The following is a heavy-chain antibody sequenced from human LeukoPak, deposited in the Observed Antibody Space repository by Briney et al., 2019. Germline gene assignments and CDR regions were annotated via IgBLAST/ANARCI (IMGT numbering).Heavy chain of an antibody. D-gene: IGHD1-26*01. J-gene: IGHJ4*02. CDR2: ISWNSGSI. V-gene: IGHV3-9*01. CDR3: AKSRNLVGASNYFDY. Sequence: GGSLRLSCAASGFTFDDYAMHWVRQAPGKGLEWVSGISWNSGSIGYADSVKGRFTISRDNAKNSLYLQMNSLRAEDTALYYCAKSRNLVGASNYFDYWGRGTLVTVSS. CDR1: GFTFDDYA.